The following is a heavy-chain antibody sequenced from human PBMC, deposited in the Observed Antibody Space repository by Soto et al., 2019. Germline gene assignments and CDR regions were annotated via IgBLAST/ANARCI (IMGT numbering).Heavy chain of an antibody. Sequence: QVQVVQSRAEVKKPGASVKVSCKTSGYTFTAYDINWVRQATGQGLEWMGWVSPGNGNAGYAPQFQGRVTMTSDTSISTVYMELSSLTSEDTAVYFCEVTTGYWGQGTMVTVSS. CDR1: GYTFTAYD. D-gene: IGHD2-21*02. J-gene: IGHJ4*02. V-gene: IGHV1-8*01. CDR2: VSPGNGNA. CDR3: EVTTGY.